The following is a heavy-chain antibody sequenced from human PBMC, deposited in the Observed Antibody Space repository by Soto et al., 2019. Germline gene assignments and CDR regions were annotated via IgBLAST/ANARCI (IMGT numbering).Heavy chain of an antibody. CDR1: GFTFSNFD. V-gene: IGHV1-8*02. CDR3: ARDDSGFSGSHYIDYFNY. Sequence: ASVKVSCKTSGFTFSNFDINWVRQATGQGLEWMGWMNPNSGNTDYAQKFQGRVTMTRNTSTSTAYMELSSLTSEDTAVYYCARDDSGFSGSHYIDYFNYWGQGALATVSS. J-gene: IGHJ4*02. CDR2: MNPNSGNT. D-gene: IGHD1-26*01.